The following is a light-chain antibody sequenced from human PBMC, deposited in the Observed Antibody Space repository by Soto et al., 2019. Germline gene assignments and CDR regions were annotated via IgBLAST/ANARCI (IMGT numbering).Light chain of an antibody. CDR2: GAS. CDR1: QSVGSD. J-gene: IGKJ4*01. V-gene: IGKV3-15*01. CDR3: QPYNNWPLT. Sequence: EIVMTQSPATLSVSPGARATLSCRASQSVGSDLVWYRQKPGQAPRLLIYGASNRATGVPDRFSGSGSGAEFTLTINSLQSEDFAVYYCQPYNNWPLTFGGGNKVDIK.